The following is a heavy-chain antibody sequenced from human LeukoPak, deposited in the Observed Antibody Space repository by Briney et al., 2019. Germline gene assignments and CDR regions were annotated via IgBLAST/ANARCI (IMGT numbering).Heavy chain of an antibody. V-gene: IGHV4-59*11. D-gene: IGHD4-17*01. Sequence: SETLSLTCTVTGVSISGHYWGWIRQPPGKGLEWIGYIYYSGSTNYNPSLKSRVTMSVDTSKKQFSLRLSSVTAADTAVYYCATDTVTTGFDYWGQGTLVTVSS. CDR3: ATDTVTTGFDY. CDR2: IYYSGST. CDR1: GVSISGHY. J-gene: IGHJ4*02.